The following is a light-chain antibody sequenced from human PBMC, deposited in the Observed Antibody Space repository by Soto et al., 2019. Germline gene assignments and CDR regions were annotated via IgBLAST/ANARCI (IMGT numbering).Light chain of an antibody. J-gene: IGKJ2*01. Sequence: DIQMTQSPPSLSASAGDRVTITCRASQGISNNLAWYQQKPGTVPKVLIYGASTLQSGVPSRFSGSGSGTDFTLTISSLQPEDVATYYCQRYNSAPHTFGQGTKLEIK. V-gene: IGKV1-27*01. CDR1: QGISNN. CDR3: QRYNSAPHT. CDR2: GAS.